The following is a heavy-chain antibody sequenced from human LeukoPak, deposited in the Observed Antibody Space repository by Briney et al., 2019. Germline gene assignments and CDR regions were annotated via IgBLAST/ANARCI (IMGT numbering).Heavy chain of an antibody. CDR3: ARDGTAASYYDFWSGYRNFDAFDI. Sequence: GGSLRLSCAASGFTFSSYAMHWVRQAPGKGLEWVAVILYDGSNKYYAHSVKGRFTISRDNSKNTLYLQMNSLRAEDTAVYYCARDGTAASYYDFWSGYRNFDAFDIWGQGTMVTVSS. D-gene: IGHD3-3*01. V-gene: IGHV3-30-3*01. CDR2: ILYDGSNK. J-gene: IGHJ3*02. CDR1: GFTFSSYA.